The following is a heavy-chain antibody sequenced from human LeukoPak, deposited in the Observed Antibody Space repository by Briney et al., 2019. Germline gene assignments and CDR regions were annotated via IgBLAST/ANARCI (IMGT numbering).Heavy chain of an antibody. CDR1: GFTFSSYA. J-gene: IGHJ6*02. Sequence: GRSLRLSCAASGFTFSSYAMHWVRQAPGKGLEWVAVISYDGSNKYYADSVKGRFTISRDNSKNTLYLQMNSLRAEDTAVYYCAREIAARPDYYYYGMDVWGQGTTVTVSS. CDR2: ISYDGSNK. V-gene: IGHV3-30-3*01. D-gene: IGHD6-6*01. CDR3: AREIAARPDYYYYGMDV.